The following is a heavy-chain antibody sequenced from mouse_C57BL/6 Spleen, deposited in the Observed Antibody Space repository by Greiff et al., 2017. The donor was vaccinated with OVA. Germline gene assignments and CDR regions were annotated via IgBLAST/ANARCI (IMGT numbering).Heavy chain of an antibody. J-gene: IGHJ2*01. V-gene: IGHV1-64*01. CDR1: GYTFTSYW. CDR2: IHPKGGST. CDR3: ARGPNRDGNYMDY. D-gene: IGHD4-1*01. Sequence: VKLQQPGAELVKPGASVKLSCKASGYTFTSYWMHWVKQRPGQGLEWIGLIHPKGGSTNYNEKFKSKATLTTDKSSSTAYMQLSSLTSEDAAVYYCARGPNRDGNYMDYWGQGTTLTVSS.